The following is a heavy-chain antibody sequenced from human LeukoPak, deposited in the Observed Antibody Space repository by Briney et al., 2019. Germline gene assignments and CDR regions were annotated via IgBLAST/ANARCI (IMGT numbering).Heavy chain of an antibody. Sequence: GRSLRLSCTASGFTFGDYAMSWVRQAPGKGLEWVGFIRSKAYGGTTEYAASVKGRFTISRDDSKRIAYLQMNSLKTEDTAVYYCTRRYYYGSGSYSDYFDYWGQGTLVTASS. CDR2: IRSKAYGGTT. D-gene: IGHD3-10*01. CDR1: GFTFGDYA. J-gene: IGHJ4*02. CDR3: TRRYYYGSGSYSDYFDY. V-gene: IGHV3-49*04.